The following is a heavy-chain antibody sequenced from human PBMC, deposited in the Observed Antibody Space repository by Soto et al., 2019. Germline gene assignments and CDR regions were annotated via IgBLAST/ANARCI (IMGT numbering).Heavy chain of an antibody. Sequence: EVQLLESGGGLVQPGGSLRLSCAASGFTFSSYAMSWVRQAPGKGLEWVSAISGSGGSTYYADSVKGRFTISRDNSKNTLYLQMNSLRAEDTAVYYCAKVLASTVTTPIYYMDVWGKGTTVTVSS. CDR1: GFTFSSYA. J-gene: IGHJ6*03. CDR2: ISGSGGST. D-gene: IGHD4-17*01. V-gene: IGHV3-23*01. CDR3: AKVLASTVTTPIYYMDV.